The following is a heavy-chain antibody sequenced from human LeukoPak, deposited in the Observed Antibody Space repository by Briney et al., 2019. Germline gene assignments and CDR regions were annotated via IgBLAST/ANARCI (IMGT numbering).Heavy chain of an antibody. J-gene: IGHJ4*02. V-gene: IGHV1-69*01. CDR3: ARDGGYYYDSSGSYFDY. CDR1: GGTFSSYA. Sequence: SVNVSCKASGGTFSSYAISWVRQAPGQGLEWMGGIIPIFGTASYAQKFQGRVTITADESTSTAYMELSSLRSEDTAVYYCARDGGYYYDSSGSYFDYWGQGTLVTVSS. CDR2: IIPIFGTA. D-gene: IGHD3-22*01.